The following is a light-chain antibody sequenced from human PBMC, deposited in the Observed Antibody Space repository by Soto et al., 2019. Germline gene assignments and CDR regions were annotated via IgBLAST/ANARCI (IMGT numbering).Light chain of an antibody. CDR2: EVS. Sequence: QSALTQPASVSGSPGQSITISCTGTSSDVGGYAYVSWYQQHPSKAPKLMIYEVSNRPSGVSNRFSGSKSGNTASLTISGLQAEDEADYYCSSYTSNSTPYVFGTGTKVTVL. J-gene: IGLJ1*01. CDR3: SSYTSNSTPYV. V-gene: IGLV2-14*01. CDR1: SSDVGGYAY.